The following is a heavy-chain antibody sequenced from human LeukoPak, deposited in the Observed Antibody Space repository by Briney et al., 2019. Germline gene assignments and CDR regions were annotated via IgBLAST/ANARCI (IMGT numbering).Heavy chain of an antibody. D-gene: IGHD5-12*01. Sequence: ASVKVSCKASGGTFSSYAISWVRQAPGQGLEWMGGIIPIFGTANYAQKFQGRVTITPDESTSTAYMELSSLRSEDTAVYYCARSTGYSGYDPNNYYYYGMDVWGQGTTVTVSS. J-gene: IGHJ6*02. CDR1: GGTFSSYA. CDR2: IIPIFGTA. V-gene: IGHV1-69*13. CDR3: ARSTGYSGYDPNNYYYYGMDV.